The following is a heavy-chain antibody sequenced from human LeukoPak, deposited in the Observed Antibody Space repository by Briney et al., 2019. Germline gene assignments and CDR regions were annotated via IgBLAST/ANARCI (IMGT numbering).Heavy chain of an antibody. Sequence: GTSVKVSCKASGGTFSSYAISWVRQAPGQGLEWMGWISAYNGNTNYAQKLQGRVTMTTDTSTSTAYMELRSLRSDDTAVYYCARLRGGYSYGTLDYWGQGTLVTVSS. V-gene: IGHV1-18*01. D-gene: IGHD5-18*01. CDR2: ISAYNGNT. J-gene: IGHJ4*02. CDR1: GGTFSSYA. CDR3: ARLRGGYSYGTLDY.